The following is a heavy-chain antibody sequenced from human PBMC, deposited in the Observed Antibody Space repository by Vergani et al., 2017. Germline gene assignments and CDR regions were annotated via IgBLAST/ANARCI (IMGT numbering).Heavy chain of an antibody. Sequence: EVQLVQSGAEVKKPGESLKISCKGSGYSFTSYWIGWVRQMPGKGLEWMGIIYPGDSDTRYSPSFQGQVTISAGKSISTAYLQWSSLKASDTAMYYCARQARVVPAAANRWFDPWGQGTLVTVSS. D-gene: IGHD2-2*01. V-gene: IGHV5-51*01. CDR1: GYSFTSYW. CDR3: ARQARVVPAAANRWFDP. CDR2: IYPGDSDT. J-gene: IGHJ5*02.